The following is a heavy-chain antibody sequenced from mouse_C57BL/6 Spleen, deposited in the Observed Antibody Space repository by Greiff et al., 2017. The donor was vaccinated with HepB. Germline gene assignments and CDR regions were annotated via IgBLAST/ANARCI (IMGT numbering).Heavy chain of an antibody. CDR1: GYTFTDYE. CDR2: IDPETGGT. CDR3: TIYGSSFYWYFDV. Sequence: VQLVESGAELVRPGASVTLSCKASGYTFTDYEMHWVKQTPVHGLEWIGAIDPETGGTAYNQKFKGKAILTADKSSSTAYMELRSLTSEDSAVYYCTIYGSSFYWYFDVWGTGTTVTVSS. V-gene: IGHV1-15*01. J-gene: IGHJ1*03. D-gene: IGHD1-1*01.